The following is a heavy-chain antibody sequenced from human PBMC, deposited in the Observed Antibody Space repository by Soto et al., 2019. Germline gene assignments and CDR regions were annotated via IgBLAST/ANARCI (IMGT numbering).Heavy chain of an antibody. D-gene: IGHD5-12*01. V-gene: IGHV4-34*01. CDR1: GGSFSGYY. J-gene: IGHJ4*02. Sequence: PSETLSLTCAVYGGSFSGYYWSWIRQPPGKGLEWIGEINHSGSTNYNPSLKSRVTISVDTSKNQFSLKLSSVTAADTAVYYCARQGGYVYFDYWGQGTLVTVSS. CDR3: ARQGGYVYFDY. CDR2: INHSGST.